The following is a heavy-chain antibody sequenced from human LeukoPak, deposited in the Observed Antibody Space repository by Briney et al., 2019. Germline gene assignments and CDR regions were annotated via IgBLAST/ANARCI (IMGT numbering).Heavy chain of an antibody. CDR3: ASPYYDFWSGFPMI. V-gene: IGHV3-48*03. Sequence: GGSLRLSCAASGFTFSSYEMNWFRQAPGKGLEWVSYISSSGSTIYYADSVKGRFTISRDNAKNSLYLQMNSLRAEDTAVYYCASPYYDFWSGFPMIWGQGTMVTVSS. CDR1: GFTFSSYE. J-gene: IGHJ3*02. D-gene: IGHD3-3*01. CDR2: ISSSGSTI.